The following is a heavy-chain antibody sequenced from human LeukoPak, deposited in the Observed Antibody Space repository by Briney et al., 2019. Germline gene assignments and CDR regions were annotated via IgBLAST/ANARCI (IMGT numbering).Heavy chain of an antibody. V-gene: IGHV3-23*01. Sequence: GGSLRLSCAASGFTFSSYAMSWVRQAPGKGLEWVSAISGSGGATYYADSVKGRFTGSRDNSKNTLYVQMDSLRAEDTAVYYCAKTVVTAIRGGFDYWGRGTLVTVSS. CDR3: AKTVVTAIRGGFDY. D-gene: IGHD2-21*02. CDR1: GFTFSSYA. J-gene: IGHJ4*02. CDR2: ISGSGGAT.